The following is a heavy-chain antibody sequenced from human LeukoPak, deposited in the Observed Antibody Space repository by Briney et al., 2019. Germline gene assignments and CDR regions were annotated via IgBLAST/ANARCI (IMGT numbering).Heavy chain of an antibody. V-gene: IGHV1-2*02. J-gene: IGHJ3*02. D-gene: IGHD2-2*01. CDR1: GYTFTDYY. CDR3: ARGKGRSTRSFDI. Sequence: ASVKVSCKASGYTFTDYYLHWVRQAPGQGLEWMGWINPKTGATNYAQKFQGRVTMTRDTSISTGNMELSGLRSDDTAVYYCARGKGRSTRSFDIWGQGTMVTVSS. CDR2: INPKTGAT.